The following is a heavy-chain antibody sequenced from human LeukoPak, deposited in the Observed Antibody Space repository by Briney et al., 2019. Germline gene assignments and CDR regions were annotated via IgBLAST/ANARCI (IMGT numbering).Heavy chain of an antibody. J-gene: IGHJ4*02. Sequence: ASVNVSCKASGYTFTVYYMHWVRQAPGQGLEWMGWINPNSGDTKYAQKFQGRVTMTRDTSISTAYMELSSLRSDDTAVYYCATQRGSYLWGTDFDYWGQGTLVTVSS. CDR1: GYTFTVYY. CDR2: INPNSGDT. CDR3: ATQRGSYLWGTDFDY. D-gene: IGHD3-16*01. V-gene: IGHV1-2*02.